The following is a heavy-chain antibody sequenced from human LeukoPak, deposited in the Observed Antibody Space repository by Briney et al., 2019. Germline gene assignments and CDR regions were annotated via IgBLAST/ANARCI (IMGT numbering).Heavy chain of an antibody. V-gene: IGHV3-23*01. Sequence: GGSLILSCAASGFTLSSYAMSWVRQAPGKGLEWVSAISGSGGSTYYADSVKGRFTISRDNSKNTLYLQMNSLRAEDTAVYYCAKHIAAAGRVYYFDYWGQGTLVTVSS. J-gene: IGHJ4*02. D-gene: IGHD6-13*01. CDR2: ISGSGGST. CDR1: GFTLSSYA. CDR3: AKHIAAAGRVYYFDY.